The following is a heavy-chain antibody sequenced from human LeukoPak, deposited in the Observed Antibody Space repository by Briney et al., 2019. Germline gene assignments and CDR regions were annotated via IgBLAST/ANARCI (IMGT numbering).Heavy chain of an antibody. Sequence: YPGGSLRLSCAASGFTFSSYEMNWVRQAPGKGLEWVSYISSSGSTIYYADSVKGRFTISRDNAKNSLYLQMNSLRAEDTAVYYCAKDEGGQQLAPGDYWGQGTLVTVSS. CDR2: ISSSGSTI. V-gene: IGHV3-48*03. D-gene: IGHD6-13*01. CDR3: AKDEGGQQLAPGDY. J-gene: IGHJ4*02. CDR1: GFTFSSYE.